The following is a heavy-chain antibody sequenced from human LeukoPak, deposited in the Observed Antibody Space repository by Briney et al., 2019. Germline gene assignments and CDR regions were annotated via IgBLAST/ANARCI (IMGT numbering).Heavy chain of an antibody. CDR1: GYTFTVYY. Sequence: ASVRVSCKASGYTFTVYYMHWVRQAPGQGGEWMGWINPNSGGTNYAQKFQGRVTMTRDTSISTAYMELSRLRSDDTAVYYCARDIVMVTYWFDPWGQGTLVTVSS. CDR2: INPNSGGT. CDR3: ARDIVMVTYWFDP. V-gene: IGHV1-2*02. J-gene: IGHJ5*02. D-gene: IGHD5-18*01.